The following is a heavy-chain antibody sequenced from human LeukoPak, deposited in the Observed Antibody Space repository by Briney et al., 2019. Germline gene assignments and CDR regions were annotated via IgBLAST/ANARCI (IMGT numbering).Heavy chain of an antibody. CDR3: ARLTLYYYYMDV. J-gene: IGHJ6*03. V-gene: IGHV4-39*01. CDR2: IYYSGST. Sequence: SETLSLTCTVSGGSISSSSYYWGWIRQPPGKGLEWIGSIYYSGSTYYNPSLKSRVTISVDTSRNQFSLKLSSVTAADTAVYYCARLTLYYYYMDVWGKGTTVTISS. CDR1: GGSISSSSYY.